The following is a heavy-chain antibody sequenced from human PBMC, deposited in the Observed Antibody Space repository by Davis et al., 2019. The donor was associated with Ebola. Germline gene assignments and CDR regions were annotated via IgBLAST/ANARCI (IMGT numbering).Heavy chain of an antibody. D-gene: IGHD2-2*03. J-gene: IGHJ4*02. Sequence: GESLKISCAASGFTFSNYAMPWFCQAPGKGLEYVSAISSNGGSTYHANSVKGRFTISRDNSKNTLYLQMGSLRAEDMAVYYCARVDHGYDYWGQGTLVTVSS. CDR1: GFTFSNYA. CDR2: ISSNGGST. V-gene: IGHV3-64*01. CDR3: ARVDHGYDY.